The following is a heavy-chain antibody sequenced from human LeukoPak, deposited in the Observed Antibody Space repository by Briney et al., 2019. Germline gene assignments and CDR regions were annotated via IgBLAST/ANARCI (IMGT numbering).Heavy chain of an antibody. Sequence: ASVKVSCKASGGTFSSYAISWVRQAPGQRPEWMGWINTDNGNTKYAQKFQGRVTMTTDTSTSTAYMELSSLRSDDSAVYYCARKGCTGDCFRFDPWGQGILVTVSS. V-gene: IGHV1-18*01. J-gene: IGHJ5*02. D-gene: IGHD2-21*02. CDR1: GGTFSSYA. CDR2: INTDNGNT. CDR3: ARKGCTGDCFRFDP.